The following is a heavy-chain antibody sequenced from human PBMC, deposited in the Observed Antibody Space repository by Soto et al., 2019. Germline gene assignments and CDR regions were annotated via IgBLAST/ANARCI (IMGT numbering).Heavy chain of an antibody. J-gene: IGHJ4*01. CDR3: ASALPYSTAWYDSPLRY. D-gene: IGHD6-13*01. CDR1: GYTFTGYY. CDR2: INPNSGDT. V-gene: IGHV1-2*04. Sequence: QVQLVQSGAEVKKPGASVKVSCKASGYTFTGYYMHWVRQAPGQGLEGMGWINPNSGDTNYAQKFQGWVTITRATSISTASRELCRLGSDHPAVYYCASALPYSTAWYDSPLRYLGQGTLVTLSP.